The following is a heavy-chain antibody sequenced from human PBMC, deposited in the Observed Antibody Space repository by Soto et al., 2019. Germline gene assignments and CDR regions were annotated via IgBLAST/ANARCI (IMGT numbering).Heavy chain of an antibody. CDR1: GFTFSRYG. CDR3: ARGPSNGYLIEF. D-gene: IGHD3-22*01. CDR2: IWDDGSET. Sequence: QVQLVESGGGVVQPGGSLRLSCVASGFTFSRYGMHWLRQAPGKGLEWVALIWDDGSETRNADSAKGRFTISRDNSKNTLYLQMNRLRAEDTAVYYCARGPSNGYLIEFWGQGILVTVSP. V-gene: IGHV3-33*01. J-gene: IGHJ4*02.